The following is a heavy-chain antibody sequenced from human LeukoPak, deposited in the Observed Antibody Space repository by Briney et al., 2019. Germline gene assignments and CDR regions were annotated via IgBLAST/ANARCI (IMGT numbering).Heavy chain of an antibody. Sequence: SETLSLTCTVSGGAISGYYWSWIRQAPGKGLEWIGYIYNSGSLNYNPSLKSRVTIAVDTSENQFSLKLTSVTAADTAAYYCARSPLISSGWLGLDSWGQGILVTVSS. CDR1: GGAISGYY. CDR3: ARSPLISSGWLGLDS. V-gene: IGHV4-59*01. J-gene: IGHJ4*02. D-gene: IGHD6-19*01. CDR2: IYNSGSL.